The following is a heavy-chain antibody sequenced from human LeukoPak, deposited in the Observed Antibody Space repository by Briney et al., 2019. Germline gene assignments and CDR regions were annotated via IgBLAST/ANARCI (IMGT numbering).Heavy chain of an antibody. D-gene: IGHD6-19*01. CDR2: MNPNSGGT. V-gene: IGHV1-2*02. CDR1: GYTFTSYD. J-gene: IGHJ5*02. Sequence: GASVKVSCKASGYTFTSYDINWVRQATGQGLEWMGWMNPNSGGTNYAQKFQGRVTMTRDTSLSTVYMELSRLRSDDTAVYYCATQATSGWHFSWGQGTLVTVSS. CDR3: ATQATSGWHFS.